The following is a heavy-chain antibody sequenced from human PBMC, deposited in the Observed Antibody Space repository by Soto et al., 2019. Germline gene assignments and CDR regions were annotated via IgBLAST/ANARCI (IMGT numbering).Heavy chain of an antibody. CDR2: IFWNDDE. CDR3: SHSRVFDWFDP. D-gene: IGHD6-13*01. J-gene: IGHJ5*02. CDR1: GFSLSTSEVG. Sequence: QITLKESGPTLVKPTQTLTLTCTFSGFSLSTSEVGVGWIRQPPGKALEWLALIFWNDDERYNPSLKSRLTITKDISKNQVVLTMTNMYPVDTATYYCSHSRVFDWFDPWGRGTLVTVAA. V-gene: IGHV2-5*01.